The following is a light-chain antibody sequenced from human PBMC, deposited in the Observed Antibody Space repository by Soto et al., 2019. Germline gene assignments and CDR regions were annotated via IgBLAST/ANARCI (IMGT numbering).Light chain of an antibody. J-gene: IGLJ3*02. CDR2: AND. CDR3: AAWDDSLGGSWV. CDR1: SSNIGSNY. V-gene: IGLV1-47*02. Sequence: QSVLTQPPPASGTPGQRVIISCSGRSSNIGSNYVYWFQHLPGTAPKLLIYANDQRPSGVPDRFSGSKSGTSASLAISGLRSEDEADYYCAAWDDSLGGSWVFGGGTQLTVL.